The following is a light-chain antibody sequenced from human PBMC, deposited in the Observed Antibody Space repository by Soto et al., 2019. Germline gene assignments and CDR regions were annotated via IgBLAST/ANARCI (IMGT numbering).Light chain of an antibody. V-gene: IGLV2-8*01. CDR1: SSDVGAYIF. J-gene: IGLJ1*01. Sequence: QSALAQPPSASGSPGQSVTISCTGTSSDVGAYIFVSWYQQHPGKAPKLMVYDVNRRPPGVPDRFFGSKSGNTASLTVSGLQAEDEADYYCVSFAGGTYVFGNGIKVTVL. CDR3: VSFAGGTYV. CDR2: DVN.